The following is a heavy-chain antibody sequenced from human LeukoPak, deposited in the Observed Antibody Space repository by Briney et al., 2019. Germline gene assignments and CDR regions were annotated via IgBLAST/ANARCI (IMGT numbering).Heavy chain of an antibody. Sequence: GGSLRLSCAASGFTFDDDGMSWVRQAPGKGLEWVSGINWNGGSIGYADSVKGRFTIFRDNAKNSLYLQMNSLRAEDTALYYCARAEDIAAAGYYFDYWGQGTLVTVSS. J-gene: IGHJ4*02. V-gene: IGHV3-20*04. CDR3: ARAEDIAAAGYYFDY. CDR1: GFTFDDDG. CDR2: INWNGGSI. D-gene: IGHD6-13*01.